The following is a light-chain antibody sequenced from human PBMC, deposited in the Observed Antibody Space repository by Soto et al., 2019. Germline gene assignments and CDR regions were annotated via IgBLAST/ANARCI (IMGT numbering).Light chain of an antibody. V-gene: IGKV3-11*01. Sequence: EIVLTQSPATLSLSPGERATLSCRASQSVSSDLAWYHQKPGQAPRLLIYGASTRATGIPARFSGSGSGTDFTLTISSLGPEDFAVYYCQQRSTWPITFGQGTRLEIK. CDR1: QSVSSD. J-gene: IGKJ5*01. CDR3: QQRSTWPIT. CDR2: GAS.